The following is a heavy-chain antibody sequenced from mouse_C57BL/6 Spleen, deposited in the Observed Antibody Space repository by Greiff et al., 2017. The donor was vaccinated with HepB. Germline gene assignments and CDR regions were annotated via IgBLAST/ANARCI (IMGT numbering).Heavy chain of an antibody. J-gene: IGHJ4*01. Sequence: VQLQQPGAELVKPGASVKLSCKASGYTFTSYWMHWVKQSPGQGLEWIGMIHTNSGSTNYNEKFKSKATLTVDKSSNTAYMQLSSLTSEDSAVYYCARPTAQAYAMDYWGQGTSVTVSS. CDR1: GYTFTSYW. CDR2: IHTNSGST. D-gene: IGHD3-2*02. CDR3: ARPTAQAYAMDY. V-gene: IGHV1-64*01.